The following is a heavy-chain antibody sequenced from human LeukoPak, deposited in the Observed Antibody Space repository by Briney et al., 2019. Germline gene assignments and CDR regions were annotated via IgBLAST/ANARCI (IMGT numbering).Heavy chain of an antibody. CDR1: GGSISSYY. V-gene: IGHV4-59*08. Sequence: PSETLSLTCTVSGGSISSYYWSWIRQPPGKGLEWIGYIYYSGSTKYNPSLKSRVTISVDTSKNQFSLKLSSVTAADTAVYYCARHLPKWGWDYRGQGTLVTVSS. CDR3: ARHLPKWGWDY. CDR2: IYYSGST. J-gene: IGHJ4*02. D-gene: IGHD1-26*01.